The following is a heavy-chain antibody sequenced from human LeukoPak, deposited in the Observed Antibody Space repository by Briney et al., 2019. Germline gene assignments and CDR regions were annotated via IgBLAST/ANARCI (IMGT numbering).Heavy chain of an antibody. V-gene: IGHV4-4*07. CDR2: ASGST. CDR1: GGYTSTYY. CDR3: ARALGAFDI. J-gene: IGHJ3*02. Sequence: SETLSLTCTVSGGYTSTYYWSWIRQPAGKGLEWIGHASGSTNYNPSLKSRVTMSVDTSKNQFSLQLTSVTAADTAVYYCARALGAFDIWGQGTMVTVSS.